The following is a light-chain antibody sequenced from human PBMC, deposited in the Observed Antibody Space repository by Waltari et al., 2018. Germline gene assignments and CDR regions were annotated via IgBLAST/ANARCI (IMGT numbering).Light chain of an antibody. Sequence: DIQLTQSPSSLSACIGDRITITCLTSQTISKFLNWYQQKRGKAPKLLISGASNLQSGVPLSFSGSGSGTDFTLTISSLQPEDFATYYCQQTYSIPYTFGQGTNLEIK. CDR1: QTISKF. V-gene: IGKV1-39*01. CDR3: QQTYSIPYT. J-gene: IGKJ2*01. CDR2: GAS.